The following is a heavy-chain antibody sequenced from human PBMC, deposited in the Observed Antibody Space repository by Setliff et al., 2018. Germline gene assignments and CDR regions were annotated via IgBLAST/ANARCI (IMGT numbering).Heavy chain of an antibody. CDR2: IRPHNGNT. V-gene: IGHV1-18*01. CDR3: ARGIYYFDIMGDP. D-gene: IGHD3-22*01. CDR1: GYTFTNYG. J-gene: IGHJ5*02. Sequence: ASVKVSCKASGYTFTNYGITWVRQAPGQGLEWMGWIRPHNGNTAYAQKFQDRVIMTTDTSTTTVYMELRSLRSDDTAVYYCARGIYYFDIMGDPWGQGTLVTVSS.